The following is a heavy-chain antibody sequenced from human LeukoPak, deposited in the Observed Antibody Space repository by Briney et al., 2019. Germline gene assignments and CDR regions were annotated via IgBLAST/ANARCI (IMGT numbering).Heavy chain of an antibody. D-gene: IGHD6-19*01. V-gene: IGHV3-13*04. CDR3: AREGAVAGEYYFDY. J-gene: IGHJ4*02. CDR1: GFTFSSYD. CDR2: IGTAGDT. Sequence: GGSLRLSCAASGFTFSSYDMHWVRQAPGRGLEWVSAIGTAGDTYYPGSVKGRFTISRENAKNSLYLQMNSLRAGDTAVYYCAREGAVAGEYYFDYWGQGTLVTVSS.